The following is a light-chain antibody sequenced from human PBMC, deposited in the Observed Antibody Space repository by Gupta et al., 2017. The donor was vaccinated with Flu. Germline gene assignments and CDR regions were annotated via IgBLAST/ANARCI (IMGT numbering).Light chain of an antibody. Sequence: DIQMTQSPSTVSASVGDRVTITCRASQSISSYLAWYQQKPGKAPKLLIYQASRLDTGVPSRFSGSGSGTEFTLTISSQQPDDFATYYCQQYDTYWTFGQGTKVEIK. CDR2: QAS. J-gene: IGKJ1*01. V-gene: IGKV1-5*03. CDR3: QQYDTYWT. CDR1: QSISSY.